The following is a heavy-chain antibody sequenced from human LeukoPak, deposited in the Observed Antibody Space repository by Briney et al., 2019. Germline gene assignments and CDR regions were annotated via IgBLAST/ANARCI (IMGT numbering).Heavy chain of an antibody. CDR2: MNPHSGDT. J-gene: IGHJ6*03. V-gene: IGHV1-8*01. CDR1: GYTFTNYD. D-gene: IGHD1-26*01. CDR3: ARGPQYSGSHYLYYYMDV. Sequence: ASVKVSCKASGYTFTNYDINWLRQAPGQGLEWLGWMNPHSGDTGYAQKFQGRVTMTRDTSITTAYMEVSSLRLEDTAVYYCARGPQYSGSHYLYYYMDVWGKGTTVTVSS.